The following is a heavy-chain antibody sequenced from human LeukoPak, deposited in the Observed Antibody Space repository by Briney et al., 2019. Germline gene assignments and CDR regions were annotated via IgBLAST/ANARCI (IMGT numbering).Heavy chain of an antibody. CDR3: AKDGSILMTTVTIPPNFDY. CDR1: GFTFSSYA. V-gene: IGHV3-23*01. CDR2: ISGSGGST. Sequence: PGGSLRLSCAASGFTFSSYAMSWVRQAPGKGLEWVSAISGSGGSTYYADSVKGRFTISRDNSKNTLYLQMNSLRAEDTAVYYCAKDGSILMTTVTIPPNFDYWGQGTLVTVSS. J-gene: IGHJ4*02. D-gene: IGHD4-17*01.